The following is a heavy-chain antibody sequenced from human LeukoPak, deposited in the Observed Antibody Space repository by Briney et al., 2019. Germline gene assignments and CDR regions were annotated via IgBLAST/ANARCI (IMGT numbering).Heavy chain of an antibody. J-gene: IGHJ6*02. CDR1: GGSFSGYY. CDR3: SISTHYYYYGMDV. V-gene: IGHV4-34*01. D-gene: IGHD3-3*01. CDR2: INHSGST. Sequence: SETLSLTCAVYGGSFSGYYWSWIRQPPGKGLEWIGEINHSGSTNYNPSLKSRVTISVDTSKNQFSLKLSSVTAADTAVYFASISTHYYYYGMDVWGQGTTVTVS.